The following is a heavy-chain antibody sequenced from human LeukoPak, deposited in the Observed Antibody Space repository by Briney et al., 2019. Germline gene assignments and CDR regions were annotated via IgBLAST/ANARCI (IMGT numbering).Heavy chain of an antibody. J-gene: IGHJ5*02. D-gene: IGHD6-19*01. CDR2: IRPSGDNT. CDR3: ARVAGWHWFDP. Sequence: PGGSLRLSCAASGFTFSSYDMTWVRQAPGRGLEWVSSIRPSGDNTYYGDSVKGRFTISRDNSKNTVYLQMNNMRVDDTALYYCARVAGWHWFDPWGLGTLVTVSS. V-gene: IGHV3-23*01. CDR1: GFTFSSYD.